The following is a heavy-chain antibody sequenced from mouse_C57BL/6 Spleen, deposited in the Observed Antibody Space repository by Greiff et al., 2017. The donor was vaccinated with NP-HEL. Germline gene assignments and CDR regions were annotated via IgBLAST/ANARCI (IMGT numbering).Heavy chain of an antibody. CDR1: GYTFTSYW. Sequence: VQLQQPGAELVRPGSSVKLSCKASGYTFTSYWMHWVKQRPIQGLEWIGNIDPSDSETHYNQKFKDKATLTVDKSSSTAYMQLSSLTSEDSAVYYCARGGYYGTPRYFDVWGTGTTVTVSS. CDR2: IDPSDSET. V-gene: IGHV1-52*01. D-gene: IGHD1-1*01. J-gene: IGHJ1*03. CDR3: ARGGYYGTPRYFDV.